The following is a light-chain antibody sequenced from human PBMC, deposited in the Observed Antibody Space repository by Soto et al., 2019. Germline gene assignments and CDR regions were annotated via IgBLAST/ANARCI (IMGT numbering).Light chain of an antibody. CDR3: HQYNHWLTWT. CDR2: SAS. V-gene: IGKV3-15*01. J-gene: IGKJ1*01. Sequence: EIVLTQSPGTLSLSPWERATLSFMSSQSLSSKLAWYQQRPGQAPRLLIYSASTRATCIPARFSGSGSGTEFTLTISSLQSEDFAVYYCHQYNHWLTWTFGQGTKVDIK. CDR1: QSLSSK.